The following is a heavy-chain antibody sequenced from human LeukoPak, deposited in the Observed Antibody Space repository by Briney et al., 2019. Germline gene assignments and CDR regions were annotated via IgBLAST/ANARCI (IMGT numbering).Heavy chain of an antibody. CDR1: GFSFCDYS. J-gene: IGHJ4*02. V-gene: IGHV3-48*01. CDR2: IGISSGNT. CDR3: ARDYKYAFDN. D-gene: IGHD5-24*01. Sequence: GGSLRLSCAASGFSFCDYSMNWVRQATGKGLEWISYIGISSGNTYYADSVKGRFTISGDKARDSLYLQMNSLRVEDTAVYYCARDYKYAFDNWGQGTLVTVSS.